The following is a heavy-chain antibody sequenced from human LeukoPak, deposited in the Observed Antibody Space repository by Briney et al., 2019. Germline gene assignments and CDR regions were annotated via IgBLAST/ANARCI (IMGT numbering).Heavy chain of an antibody. CDR3: AKDPRGSYYNEWSDY. Sequence: GGSLRLSCAASGFTFSSYAMSWVRQAPGKGLEWVSAISGSGGSTYYADSVKGRFTISRDNSKNTLYLQMNSLRAEDTAVYYCAKDPRGSYYNEWSDYWGQGTLVTVSS. CDR2: ISGSGGST. J-gene: IGHJ4*02. CDR1: GFTFSSYA. D-gene: IGHD3-10*01. V-gene: IGHV3-23*01.